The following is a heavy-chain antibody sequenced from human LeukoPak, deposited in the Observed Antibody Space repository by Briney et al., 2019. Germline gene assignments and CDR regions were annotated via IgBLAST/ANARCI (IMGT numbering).Heavy chain of an antibody. Sequence: GGSLRLSCAASSFTFSNAWMNWVRQAPGKGLEWVVRIKSKTDGGTIDYAAPVKRRFTISRDDSKNTLYLQMNSLKTENTAVYYCNNREFWGQGTLVTVSS. CDR1: SFTFSNAW. CDR3: NNREF. D-gene: IGHD3-10*01. J-gene: IGHJ4*02. CDR2: IKSKTDGGTI. V-gene: IGHV3-15*07.